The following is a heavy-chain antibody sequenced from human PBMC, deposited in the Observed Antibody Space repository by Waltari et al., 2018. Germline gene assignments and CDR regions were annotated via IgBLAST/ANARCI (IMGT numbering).Heavy chain of an antibody. Sequence: EVQLLESGGGLVQPGGSLRLSCAASGFTFSSYAMSWVRQAPGKGLEWVSAISGSGGSTYYADSGKGRFTISRDNSKNTLYLQMNSLRAEDTAVYYCAKDSKQGGWYVGAFDIWGQGTMVTVSS. CDR3: AKDSKQGGWYVGAFDI. CDR2: ISGSGGST. V-gene: IGHV3-23*01. J-gene: IGHJ3*02. D-gene: IGHD6-19*01. CDR1: GFTFSSYA.